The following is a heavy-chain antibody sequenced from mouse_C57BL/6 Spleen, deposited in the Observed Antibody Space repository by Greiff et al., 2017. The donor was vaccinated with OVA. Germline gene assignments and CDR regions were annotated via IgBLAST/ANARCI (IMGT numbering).Heavy chain of an antibody. CDR2: IYPGSGST. D-gene: IGHD1-1*01. CDR1: GYTFTSYW. CDR3: ARAYYGSSYIFDY. J-gene: IGHJ2*01. Sequence: QVQLQQPGAELVKPGASVKMSCKASGYTFTSYWITWVKQRPGQGLEWIGDIYPGSGSTNYNEKFTSKATLTVDTSSSTAYMQLSSLTSEDSAVYYGARAYYGSSYIFDYWGQGTTLTVSS. V-gene: IGHV1-55*01.